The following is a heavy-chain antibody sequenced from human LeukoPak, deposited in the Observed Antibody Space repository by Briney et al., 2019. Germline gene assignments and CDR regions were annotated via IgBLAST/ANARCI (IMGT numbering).Heavy chain of an antibody. J-gene: IGHJ4*02. Sequence: ALVKVSCKASGYTFTGYYMHWVRQAPGQGLEWMGWINPNSSGTNYAQKFQGRVTMTRDTSISTAYMELSRLRSDDTAVYYCAREVVVVPAAMAFDYWGQGTLVTVSS. CDR2: INPNSSGT. D-gene: IGHD2-2*01. CDR3: AREVVVVPAAMAFDY. CDR1: GYTFTGYY. V-gene: IGHV1-2*02.